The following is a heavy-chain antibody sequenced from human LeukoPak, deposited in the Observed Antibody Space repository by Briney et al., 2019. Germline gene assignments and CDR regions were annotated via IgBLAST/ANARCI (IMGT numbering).Heavy chain of an antibody. Sequence: SETLSLTCTVSGGSISSSSYYWGWIRQPPGKGLEWIGSVYFSGTTSYNPSLESRVTISVDTSKNQFSLKLTSVTAADTAVYYCARGYCSSASCYIPSPYYMDVWGKGTTVTVSS. CDR3: ARGYCSSASCYIPSPYYMDV. CDR2: VYFSGTT. CDR1: GGSISSSSYY. D-gene: IGHD2-2*02. V-gene: IGHV4-39*07. J-gene: IGHJ6*03.